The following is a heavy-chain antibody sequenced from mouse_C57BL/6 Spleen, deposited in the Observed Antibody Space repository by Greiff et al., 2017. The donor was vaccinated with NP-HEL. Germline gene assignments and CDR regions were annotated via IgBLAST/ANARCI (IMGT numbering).Heavy chain of an antibody. Sequence: VQLQQSGAELVKPGASVKISCKASGYAFSSYWMNWVKQRPGKGLEWIGQIYPGDGDTNYNGKFKGKATLTADKSSSTAYMQLSSLTSEDSAVYFCARPFYYYAMDYWGQGTSVTVSS. CDR1: GYAFSSYW. J-gene: IGHJ4*01. V-gene: IGHV1-80*01. CDR3: ARPFYYYAMDY. CDR2: IYPGDGDT.